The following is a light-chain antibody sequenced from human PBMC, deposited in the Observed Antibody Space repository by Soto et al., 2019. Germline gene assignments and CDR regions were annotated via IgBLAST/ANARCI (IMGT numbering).Light chain of an antibody. CDR2: DAS. CDR3: QQRSNWPPLT. Sequence: EIVLTQSPATLSLSPGERATLSCRTSQSVSSYLAWYQQKPGQAPRLLIYDASNRATGIPARFSGSGSGTDFTLTISSLGPEDFAVYYCQQRSNWPPLTFGGGTNVDIK. CDR1: QSVSSY. V-gene: IGKV3-11*01. J-gene: IGKJ4*01.